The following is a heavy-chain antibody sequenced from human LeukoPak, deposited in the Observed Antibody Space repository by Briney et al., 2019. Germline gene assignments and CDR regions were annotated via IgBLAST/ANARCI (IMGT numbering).Heavy chain of an antibody. D-gene: IGHD3-22*01. CDR2: ISGSGGNT. CDR3: ARDEYYYDSSGYSWFDP. Sequence: PGGSLRLSCAASGFTFSNYAMSWVRQAPGKGLEWVSSISGSGGNTYYADSVKGRFTISRDNSKNTLYLQMNSLRAEDTAVYYCARDEYYYDSSGYSWFDPWGQGTLVTVSS. J-gene: IGHJ5*02. CDR1: GFTFSNYA. V-gene: IGHV3-23*01.